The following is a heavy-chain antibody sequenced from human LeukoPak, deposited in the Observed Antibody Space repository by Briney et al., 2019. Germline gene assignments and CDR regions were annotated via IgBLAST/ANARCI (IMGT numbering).Heavy chain of an antibody. CDR1: GFTFSSYG. V-gene: IGHV3-30*18. J-gene: IGHJ6*02. D-gene: IGHD6-13*01. Sequence: GRSLRLSCAASGFTFSSYGIHWVRQAPGKGLEWVAVISYDETNKRYADSVKGRFTISRDNSKDTLYLQMNSLRAEDTAVYYCAKDSSTSNYYYGLDVWGQGTTVTVSS. CDR2: ISYDETNK. CDR3: AKDSSTSNYYYGLDV.